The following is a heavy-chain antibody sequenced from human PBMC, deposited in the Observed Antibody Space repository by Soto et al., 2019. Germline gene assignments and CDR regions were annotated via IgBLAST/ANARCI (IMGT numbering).Heavy chain of an antibody. V-gene: IGHV3-11*04. D-gene: IGHD5-18*01. Sequence: GGSLRLSCAASGFTFSDYYMSWIRQAPGKGLEWVSYISSSGSTIYYADSVKGRFTISRDNAKNSLYLQMNGLRAEDTAVYYCARDRHRIQLWLRSYYYYGMDVWGQGTTVTVSS. J-gene: IGHJ6*02. CDR3: ARDRHRIQLWLRSYYYYGMDV. CDR1: GFTFSDYY. CDR2: ISSSGSTI.